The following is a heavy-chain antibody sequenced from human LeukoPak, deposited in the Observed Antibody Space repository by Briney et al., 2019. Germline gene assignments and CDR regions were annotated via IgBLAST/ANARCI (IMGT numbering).Heavy chain of an antibody. CDR2: IIPIFGTA. CDR1: RGTFSSYA. J-gene: IGHJ6*03. CDR3: ARGYRSWYASYSVPYYYYYMDV. V-gene: IGHV1-69*05. D-gene: IGHD6-13*01. Sequence: GSSVKVSCKLSRGTFSSYAISWVPQAPGQGLECMRGIIPIFGTANYAQKFQGRVTITTDESTSTAYMELSSLRSEDTAVYYCARGYRSWYASYSVPYYYYYMDVWGKGTTVTVSS.